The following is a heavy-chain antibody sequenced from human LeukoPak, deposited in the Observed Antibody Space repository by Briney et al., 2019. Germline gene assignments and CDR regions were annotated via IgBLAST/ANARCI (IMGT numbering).Heavy chain of an antibody. CDR3: ARHQRVAPAATGGDWFDP. Sequence: SETLSLTCAVYGGSFSGYYWSWIRQPPGKGLEWIGSIYSSGSTYYNSSLKSRVTISVDTSKNHFSLKLSSVTAADTAVYCCARHQRVAPAATGGDWFDPWGQGTLVTVSS. CDR1: GGSFSGYY. CDR2: IYSSGST. D-gene: IGHD2-2*01. J-gene: IGHJ5*02. V-gene: IGHV4-34*01.